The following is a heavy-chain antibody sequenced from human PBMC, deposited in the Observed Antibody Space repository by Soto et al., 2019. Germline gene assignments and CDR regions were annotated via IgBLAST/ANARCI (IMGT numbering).Heavy chain of an antibody. CDR1: GGTFSSYT. D-gene: IGHD6-6*01. CDR3: ARPLEYSSSYFDY. V-gene: IGHV1-69*02. Sequence: ASVKVSCKASGGTFSSYTISWVRQAPGQGLEWMGRIIPILGIANYAQKFQGRVTITADKSTGTAYMELSSLRSEDTAVYYCARPLEYSSSYFDYWGQGTLVTVSS. CDR2: IIPILGIA. J-gene: IGHJ4*02.